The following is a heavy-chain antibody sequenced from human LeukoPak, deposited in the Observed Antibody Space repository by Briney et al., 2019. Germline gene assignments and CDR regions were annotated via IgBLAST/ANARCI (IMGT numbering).Heavy chain of an antibody. CDR1: GGTFSTSS. V-gene: IGHV1-69*02. Sequence: TSVKVSCKASGGTFSTSSISWVRQAPGQGLEWMGRVIHVLGVVNYAQKFQGRVTITADISTSTAYMELNSLRYEDTAVYYCARRPTYCSSTSCSTLDYWGQGTLVTVSS. CDR3: ARRPTYCSSTSCSTLDY. J-gene: IGHJ4*02. D-gene: IGHD2-2*01. CDR2: VIHVLGVV.